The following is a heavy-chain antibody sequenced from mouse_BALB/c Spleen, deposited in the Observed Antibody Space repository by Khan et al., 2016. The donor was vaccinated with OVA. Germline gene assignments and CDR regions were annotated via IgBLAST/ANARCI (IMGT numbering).Heavy chain of an antibody. CDR2: ISYSGNT. D-gene: IGHD1-1*01. Sequence: EVKLEESGPGLVKPSQSLSLTCTVTGYSITNDYARNLIRQLPGNKLEWMGFISYSGNTNYTPSLTSRISITRDTSKHHFFLQLNSVTTEDTATYYCARVYGGDFDYWGQGTTLTVSS. CDR3: ARVYGGDFDY. J-gene: IGHJ2*01. V-gene: IGHV3-2*02. CDR1: GYSITNDYA.